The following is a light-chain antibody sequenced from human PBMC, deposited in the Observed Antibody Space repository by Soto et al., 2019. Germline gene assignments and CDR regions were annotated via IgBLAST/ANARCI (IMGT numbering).Light chain of an antibody. Sequence: QSALTQPASVSGSPGQSITISCTGSSSDVGSYNLVSWYQHHPGKAPKLMIFEGSKRPSGVSNRFSASKSGNTASLTISGLQAEDDADYYCCSYASSFSWVFGGGTKLTVL. J-gene: IGLJ3*02. CDR2: EGS. CDR3: CSYASSFSWV. CDR1: SSDVGSYNL. V-gene: IGLV2-23*01.